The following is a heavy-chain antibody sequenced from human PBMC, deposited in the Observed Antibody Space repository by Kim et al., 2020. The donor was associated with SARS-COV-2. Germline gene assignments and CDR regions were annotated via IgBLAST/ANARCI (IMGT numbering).Heavy chain of an antibody. CDR3: AEGVTNSGFDY. D-gene: IGHD4-17*01. V-gene: IGHV3-23*01. CDR2: ISWDGTRT. J-gene: IGHJ4*02. CDR1: GFTFSTSP. Sequence: GGSLRLSCAASGFTFSTSPMGWVRQAPGKGLEWVSRISWDGTRTYYADSVKGRVTMSSDKSKNTVYLHMNSLRVEDTAVYYCAEGVTNSGFDYWGQGAQVTVSS.